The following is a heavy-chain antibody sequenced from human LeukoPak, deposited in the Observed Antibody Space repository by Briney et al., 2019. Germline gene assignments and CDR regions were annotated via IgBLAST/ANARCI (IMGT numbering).Heavy chain of an antibody. D-gene: IGHD3-10*01. J-gene: IGHJ4*02. CDR1: VYTFTRYY. V-gene: IGHV1-2*06. CDR2: INPNSGGT. CDR3: ARVGYYGSGSYLSY. Sequence: ASVKVSCKASVYTFTRYYMHWVRQAPGQGLEGMGRINPNSGGTNYAQTFQGRVTMTRDTSNSTAYMEMSRLRSDDTAVYYCARVGYYGSGSYLSYWGQGTLVTVSS.